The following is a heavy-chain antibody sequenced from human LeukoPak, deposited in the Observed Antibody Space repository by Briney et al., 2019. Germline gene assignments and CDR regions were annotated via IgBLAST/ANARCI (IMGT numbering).Heavy chain of an antibody. D-gene: IGHD5-18*01. CDR2: IYYSGST. V-gene: IGHV4-39*07. Sequence: PSETLSLTCTVSGGSISSDNYYWGWIRQPPGKGLEFIGSIYYSGSTYYNPSLKSRVTISVDTSKNQFSLKLSSVTAADTAVYYCARSLDTAMSAFDYWGQGTLVTVSS. CDR1: GGSISSDNYY. CDR3: ARSLDTAMSAFDY. J-gene: IGHJ4*02.